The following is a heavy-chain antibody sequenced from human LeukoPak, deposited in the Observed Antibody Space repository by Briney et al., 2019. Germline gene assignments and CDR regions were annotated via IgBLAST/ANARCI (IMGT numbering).Heavy chain of an antibody. D-gene: IGHD4-17*01. CDR3: ANLVRGYGKFDY. CDR2: IIGWGGST. V-gene: IGHV3-23*01. CDR1: GFTLRRYA. J-gene: IGHJ4*02. Sequence: PGASVSLFCAASGFTLRRYAVRCVREARGEGLEWGSDIIGWGGSTYYADCVKGRFTLSRDNTKNLLYMKMSSLGAADTAVYYCANLVRGYGKFDYWGQGTLVTVSS.